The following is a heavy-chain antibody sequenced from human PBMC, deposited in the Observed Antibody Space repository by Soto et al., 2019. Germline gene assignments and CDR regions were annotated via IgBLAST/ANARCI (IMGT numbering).Heavy chain of an antibody. Sequence: QVQLVQSGAEVKTPGASVKVSCKASGYTFARYDINWVRQAPGQGLEWMGWMNPNSGNTGFAQKFQGRLTLTRDTALTIAHMELSSLRNEDTAVYYCSRSDGYDFNWLDSWGQGTLVTVS. CDR2: MNPNSGNT. J-gene: IGHJ5*01. D-gene: IGHD2-21*01. V-gene: IGHV1-8*01. CDR3: SRSDGYDFNWLDS. CDR1: GYTFARYD.